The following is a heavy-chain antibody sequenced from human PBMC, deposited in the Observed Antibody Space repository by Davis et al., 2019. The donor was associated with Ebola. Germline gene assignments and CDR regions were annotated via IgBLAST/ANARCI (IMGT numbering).Heavy chain of an antibody. Sequence: GESLKISCKGSGYSFTTYWIAWVRQTPAKGLEWMGIIYPGDSDTRYSPSFEGQVTISVDRSISTAYLQWSSLKASDIAMYYCARLRSITRLTSFYYWGQGTLVTVSS. D-gene: IGHD3-10*01. V-gene: IGHV5-51*01. CDR1: GYSFTTYW. CDR2: IYPGDSDT. J-gene: IGHJ4*02. CDR3: ARLRSITRLTSFYY.